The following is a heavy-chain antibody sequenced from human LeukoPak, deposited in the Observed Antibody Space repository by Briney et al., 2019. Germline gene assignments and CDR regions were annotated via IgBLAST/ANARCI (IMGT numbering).Heavy chain of an antibody. D-gene: IGHD5-18*01. CDR2: INHSGST. CDR1: GGSFGGYY. J-gene: IGHJ6*03. Sequence: PSETLSLTCAVYGGSFGGYYWSWIRQPPGKGLEWIGEINHSGSTNYNPSLKSRVTISVDTSKNQFSLKLSSVTAADTAVYYCARGRGYSYGIYYYYYMDVWGKGTTVTVSS. V-gene: IGHV4-34*01. CDR3: ARGRGYSYGIYYYYYMDV.